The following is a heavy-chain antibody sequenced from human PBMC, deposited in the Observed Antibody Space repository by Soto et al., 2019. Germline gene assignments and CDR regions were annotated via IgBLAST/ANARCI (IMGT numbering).Heavy chain of an antibody. D-gene: IGHD2-8*01. J-gene: IGHJ5*02. CDR1: RFTFSSYW. CDR2: INSDGSDT. CDR3: AREGMGFSNWFDP. Sequence: GGSLRLSCAASRFTFSSYWMHWVRQAPGEGLVWVSRINSDGSDTGYADSVKGRFTISRDNAKNTLYLQTNSLRAEDTAVYFCAREGMGFSNWFDPSGQGTLVTVSS. V-gene: IGHV3-74*01.